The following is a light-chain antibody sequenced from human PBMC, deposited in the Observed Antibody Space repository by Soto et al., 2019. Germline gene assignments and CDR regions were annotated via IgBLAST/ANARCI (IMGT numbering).Light chain of an antibody. Sequence: IQLTQSPSSLSASVGDRVTITCRASQDIAIYLAWYQQKPGEAPKLLIYAASTLYGGVPSRFIGSGSGTDFALTITSLQAEDFATYYCQQLRMYPSTVGGGTKVEIK. J-gene: IGKJ4*01. CDR2: AAS. CDR1: QDIAIY. V-gene: IGKV1-9*01. CDR3: QQLRMYPST.